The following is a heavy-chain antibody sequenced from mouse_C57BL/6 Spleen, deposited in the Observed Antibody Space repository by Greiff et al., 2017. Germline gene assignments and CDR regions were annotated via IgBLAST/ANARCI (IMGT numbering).Heavy chain of an antibody. CDR3: ARTSYYGSLYYYAMDY. Sequence: QVQLKQSGPELVKPGASVKISCKASGYAFSSSWMNWVKQRPGKGLEWIGRIYPGDGDTNYTGKFKGKATLTADKSSSTAYLQLSSLTSEDSAVYICARTSYYGSLYYYAMDYWGQGTSVTVSS. V-gene: IGHV1-82*01. D-gene: IGHD1-1*01. CDR2: IYPGDGDT. J-gene: IGHJ4*01. CDR1: GYAFSSSW.